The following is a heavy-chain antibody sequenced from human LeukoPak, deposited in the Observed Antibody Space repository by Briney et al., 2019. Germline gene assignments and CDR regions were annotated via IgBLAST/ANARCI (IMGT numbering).Heavy chain of an antibody. D-gene: IGHD2-21*01. V-gene: IGHV3-21*01. CDR2: IRSYSSYI. CDR3: ARYSEVYYYVDV. Sequence: GGSLRLSCAASGFTFDTYNFNWVRQAPGKGLEWVATIRSYSSYIHYGDSVKGRFTISRDDAERSVYLQMDNVRVEDTAVYFCARYSEVYYYVDVWGTGTTVTISS. CDR1: GFTFDTYN. J-gene: IGHJ6*03.